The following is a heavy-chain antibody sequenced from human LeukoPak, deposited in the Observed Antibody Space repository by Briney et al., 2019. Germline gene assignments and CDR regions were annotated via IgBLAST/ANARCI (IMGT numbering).Heavy chain of an antibody. CDR3: AKDEGPMANAERVFDY. CDR2: ISWDGGST. V-gene: IGHV3-43*01. Sequence: PGGSLRLSCAASGFTFDDYTMHWVRQAPGKGLEWVSLISWDGGSTYYADSVKGRFTISRDNSKNSLYLQMNSLRTEDTALYYCAKDEGPMANAERVFDYWGQGTLVTVSS. J-gene: IGHJ4*02. D-gene: IGHD1-1*01. CDR1: GFTFDDYT.